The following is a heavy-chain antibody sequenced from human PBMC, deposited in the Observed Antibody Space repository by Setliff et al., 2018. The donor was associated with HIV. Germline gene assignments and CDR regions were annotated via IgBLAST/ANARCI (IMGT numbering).Heavy chain of an antibody. CDR3: ARDLGLYSSSWARFDAFDI. D-gene: IGHD6-13*01. Sequence: SETLSLTCTVSGVSISNYYWSWIRQPAGKGLEWIGRIYTSGNTNYNPSLKSRVTMSVDTSKKQFSLKLTSVTAADTAVYYCARDLGLYSSSWARFDAFDIWGQGTMVTVSS. CDR1: GVSISNYY. V-gene: IGHV4-4*07. J-gene: IGHJ3*02. CDR2: IYTSGNT.